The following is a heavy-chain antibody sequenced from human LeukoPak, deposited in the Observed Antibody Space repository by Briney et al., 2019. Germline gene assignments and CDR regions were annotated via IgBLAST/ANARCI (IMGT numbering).Heavy chain of an antibody. CDR1: GGSISSSSYY. Sequence: PSETLSLTCTVSGGSISSSSYYWGWVRRPPGKGLEWIGSIYYSGSTYYNPSLKSRVTISVDTSKNQFSLKLSSVTAADTAVYYCARVGEFVVVTASTHSYYMDVWGKGTTVTVSS. J-gene: IGHJ6*03. CDR3: ARVGEFVVVTASTHSYYMDV. D-gene: IGHD2-21*02. CDR2: IYYSGST. V-gene: IGHV4-39*07.